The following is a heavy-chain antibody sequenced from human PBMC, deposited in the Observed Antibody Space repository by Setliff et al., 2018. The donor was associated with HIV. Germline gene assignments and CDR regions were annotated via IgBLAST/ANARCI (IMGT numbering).Heavy chain of an antibody. J-gene: IGHJ6*03. CDR3: ARGYPGIAVAGLTYYYYYYMDV. D-gene: IGHD6-19*01. V-gene: IGHV4-59*01. CDR2: IYYSGST. CDR1: GADIKSYY. Sequence: SETLSLTCTVSGADIKSYYWSWIRQPPGKGLEWIGYIYYSGSTNYNPSLKSRVTVSVDTSKNQFSLKLSSVTAADTAVYFCARGYPGIAVAGLTYYYYYYMDVWGKGTTVTVSS.